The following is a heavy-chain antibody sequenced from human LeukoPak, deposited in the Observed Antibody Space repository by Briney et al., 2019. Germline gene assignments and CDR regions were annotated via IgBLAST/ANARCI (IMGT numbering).Heavy chain of an antibody. V-gene: IGHV3-23*01. CDR2: ISGSGGST. Sequence: GGSLRLSCAASGFTFSSYGMSWVRQAPGKGLEWVSAISGSGGSTYYADSVKGRFTISRDNSKNTLYLQMNSLRAEDTAVYYCAKKYYGSGSYFDYWGQGTLVTVSS. CDR1: GFTFSSYG. CDR3: AKKYYGSGSYFDY. D-gene: IGHD3-10*01. J-gene: IGHJ4*02.